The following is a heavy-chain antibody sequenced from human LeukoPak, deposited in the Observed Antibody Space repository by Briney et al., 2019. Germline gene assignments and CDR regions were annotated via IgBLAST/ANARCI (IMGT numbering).Heavy chain of an antibody. J-gene: IGHJ1*01. D-gene: IGHD3-10*01. Sequence: GGSLRLSCAASGFTFTSYAMHWVRQAPGKGLEWVAVISYDGTKKYYVDSVKGRFTISRDNFKNTLYLQMNSLRAEDTAMYYCAKDFGYDSGTYATDWGQGTLVTVSS. CDR1: GFTFTSYA. CDR3: AKDFGYDSGTYATD. CDR2: ISYDGTKK. V-gene: IGHV3-30*18.